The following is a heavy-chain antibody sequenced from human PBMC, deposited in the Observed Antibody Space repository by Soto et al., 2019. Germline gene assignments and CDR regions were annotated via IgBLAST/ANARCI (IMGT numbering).Heavy chain of an antibody. Sequence: EVQLLESWGGLVQPGGSLRLSCAASGFTFSSYAMSWVRQAPGKGLEWVSVISGSGDSTYYADSVRGRFTISRDNSKNTLYLQMNSLRAEDTAVYYCAKDRDGAAAGPTKFYGMDVWGQGTTVTVSS. CDR2: ISGSGDST. CDR3: AKDRDGAAAGPTKFYGMDV. CDR1: GFTFSSYA. J-gene: IGHJ6*02. V-gene: IGHV3-23*01. D-gene: IGHD6-13*01.